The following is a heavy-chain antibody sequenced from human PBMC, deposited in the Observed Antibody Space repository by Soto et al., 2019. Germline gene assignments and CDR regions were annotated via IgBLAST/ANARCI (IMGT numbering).Heavy chain of an antibody. CDR2: ISSNSDTI. CDR3: AKDMTGGCLSTSHYFDS. Sequence: EVQLVESGGGLVQPGRSLRLSCVASGFTAEDYAMHWVRQAPGMGLEWVSGISSNSDTIDYADSVKGRFTISRDNDESALFLAMSSLRPEYTALYYCAKDMTGGCLSTSHYFDSWGQGTLVTVSS. CDR1: GFTAEDYA. D-gene: IGHD5-12*01. J-gene: IGHJ4*02. V-gene: IGHV3-9*02.